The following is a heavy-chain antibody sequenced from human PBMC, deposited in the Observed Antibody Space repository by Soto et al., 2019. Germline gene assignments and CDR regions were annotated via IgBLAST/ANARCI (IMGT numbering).Heavy chain of an antibody. CDR1: GFTFGDYA. V-gene: IGHV3-49*03. CDR3: TRGIVAARPSYYYYGMDV. CDR2: IRSKAYGGTT. D-gene: IGHD6-6*01. J-gene: IGHJ6*02. Sequence: LRLSCTASGFTFGDYAMSWFRQAPGKGLEWVGFIRSKAYGGTTEYAASVKGRFTISRDDSKSIAYLQMNSLKTEDTAVYYCTRGIVAARPSYYYYGMDVWGQGTTVTVSS.